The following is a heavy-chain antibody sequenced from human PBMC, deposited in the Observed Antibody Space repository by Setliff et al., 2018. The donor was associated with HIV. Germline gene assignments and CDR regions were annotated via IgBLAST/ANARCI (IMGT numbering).Heavy chain of an antibody. CDR2: IIPIFGTA. J-gene: IGHJ6*03. CDR1: GGSFNSFA. V-gene: IGHV1-69*13. Sequence: SVKVSCKASGGSFNSFAISWVRQAPGQGLEWMGGIIPIFGTARYAQKFQGRVTITADDSTSTAYMEVSSLRPEVAAVYYCATNPEMATINYYYYYMDVWGKGTTVTVSS. D-gene: IGHD5-12*01. CDR3: ATNPEMATINYYYYYMDV.